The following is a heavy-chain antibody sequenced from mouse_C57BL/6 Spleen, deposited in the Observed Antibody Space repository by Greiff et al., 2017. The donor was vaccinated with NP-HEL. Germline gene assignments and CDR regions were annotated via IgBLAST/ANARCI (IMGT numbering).Heavy chain of an antibody. V-gene: IGHV5-12*01. CDR2: ISNGGGST. Sequence: DVKLVESGGGLVQPGGSLKLSCAASGFTFSDYYMYWVRQTPEKRLEWVAYISNGGGSTYYPDTVKGRFTISRDNAKNTLYLQMSRLKSEDTAMYYCARGSYYSNYVGAMDYWGQGTSVTVSS. CDR3: ARGSYYSNYVGAMDY. J-gene: IGHJ4*01. CDR1: GFTFSDYY. D-gene: IGHD2-5*01.